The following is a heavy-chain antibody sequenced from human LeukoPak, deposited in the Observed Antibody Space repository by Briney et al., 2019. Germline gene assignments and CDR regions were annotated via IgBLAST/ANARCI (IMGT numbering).Heavy chain of an antibody. CDR2: ISGGGRIT. D-gene: IGHD7-27*01. J-gene: IGHJ3*02. Sequence: GGSLRLSCAASGFTFSSYGMSWVRQAPGKGLEWVSAISGGGRITYYADSVKGRFTISRDNSKNTLYLQMNSLRAEDTAVYYCAKKKLGYAFDIWGQGTMVTVSS. CDR1: GFTFSSYG. CDR3: AKKKLGYAFDI. V-gene: IGHV3-23*01.